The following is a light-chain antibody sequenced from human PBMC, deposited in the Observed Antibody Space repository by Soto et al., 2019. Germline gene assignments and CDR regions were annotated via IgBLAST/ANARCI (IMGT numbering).Light chain of an antibody. V-gene: IGKV1-6*01. CDR3: LQDYNYPWT. CDR2: AAS. Sequence: AIQMTQSPSSLSASVGGRVTITCRASQGIRNDLGCYQQKPGKAPKLLIYAASSLQSGVPSRFSGSGSGTDFTLTISSLQPEDFATYYCLQDYNYPWTFGQGTKVDIK. J-gene: IGKJ1*01. CDR1: QGIRND.